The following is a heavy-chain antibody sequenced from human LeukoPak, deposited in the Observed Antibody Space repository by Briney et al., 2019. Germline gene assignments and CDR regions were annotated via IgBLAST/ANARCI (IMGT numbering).Heavy chain of an antibody. CDR1: GYTFTSYG. CDR2: ISAYNGNT. V-gene: IGHV1-18*01. Sequence: ASVKVSCKASGYTFTSYGISWVRQAPGQGLEWMGWISAYNGNTNYAQKLQGRVTMTTDTSTSTAYMELRSLRSGDTAVYYCARAAGYCSSTSYYDYWGQGTLVTVSS. CDR3: ARAAGYCSSTSYYDY. J-gene: IGHJ4*02. D-gene: IGHD2-2*03.